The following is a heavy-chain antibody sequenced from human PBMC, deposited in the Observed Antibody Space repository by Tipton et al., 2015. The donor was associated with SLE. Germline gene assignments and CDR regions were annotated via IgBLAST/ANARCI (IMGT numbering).Heavy chain of an antibody. CDR3: ARESLGGSSSSL. V-gene: IGHV4-39*07. CDR1: GGSISSGGYY. CDR2: IYYSGST. J-gene: IGHJ4*02. Sequence: LRLSCTVSGGSISSGGYYWGWIRQPPGKGLEWIGSIYYSGSTYYNPSLKSRVTISVDTSKNQFSLKLSSVTAADTAVYYCARESLGGSSSSLWGQGTLVTVSS. D-gene: IGHD6-6*01.